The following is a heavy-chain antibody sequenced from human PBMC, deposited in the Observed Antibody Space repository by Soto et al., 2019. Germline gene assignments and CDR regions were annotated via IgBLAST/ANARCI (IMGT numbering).Heavy chain of an antibody. CDR3: GRDQDSRGYSVFNH. J-gene: IGHJ4*02. D-gene: IGHD3-22*01. V-gene: IGHV3-74*01. CDR1: GFTLDSFF. Sequence: HPGGSLRLSCAASGFTLDSFFMHWVRQAPGKGLMWVSRINNDGSSTTYADSVKGRFTISRDNAKNTLYLQMNSLRAEDTAVYFWGRDQDSRGYSVFNHWGQGAQVTVSS. CDR2: INNDGSST.